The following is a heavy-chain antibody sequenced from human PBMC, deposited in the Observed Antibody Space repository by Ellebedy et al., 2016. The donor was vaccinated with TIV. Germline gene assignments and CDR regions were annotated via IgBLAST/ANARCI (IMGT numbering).Heavy chain of an antibody. Sequence: ASVKVSXKASGYSFIGYYMHWVRKTPGQGLEWMGWINPNSGGTKYAQKFQGRVTMTRDTSVTTASMALRSLTSDDTAVYYCASAYYGSGSSFDFWGQGTLVTVSS. CDR3: ASAYYGSGSSFDF. CDR2: INPNSGGT. D-gene: IGHD3-10*01. V-gene: IGHV1-2*02. CDR1: GYSFIGYY. J-gene: IGHJ4*02.